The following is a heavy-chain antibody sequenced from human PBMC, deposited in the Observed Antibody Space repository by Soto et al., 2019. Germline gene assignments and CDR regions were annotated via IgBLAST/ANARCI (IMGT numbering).Heavy chain of an antibody. CDR1: GGSISSYY. CDR2: IYYSGST. CDR3: ARGPRYCSGGSCNDY. D-gene: IGHD2-15*01. J-gene: IGHJ4*02. V-gene: IGHV4-59*01. Sequence: SETLSLTCTVSGGSISSYYWSWIRQPPGKGLEWIGYIYYSGSTNYNPSLKSRVTISVDTSKNQFSLKLSSVTAADTAVYYCARGPRYCSGGSCNDYWGQGTLVTVSS.